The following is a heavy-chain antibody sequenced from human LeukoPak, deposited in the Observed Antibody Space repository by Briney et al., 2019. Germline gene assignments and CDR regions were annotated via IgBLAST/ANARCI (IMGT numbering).Heavy chain of an antibody. CDR2: IYSSGST. CDR1: GGSISSFY. D-gene: IGHD2-21*02. CDR3: ARRPGGDRYYFDY. Sequence: SETLSLTCTVSGGSISSFYWSWIRQPPGKGLEWIGYIYSSGSTYYNPSLKSRVTISVDTSKNQFSLKLNSVTAADTAVYYCARRPGGDRYYFDYWGQGTLVTVSS. V-gene: IGHV4-4*08. J-gene: IGHJ4*02.